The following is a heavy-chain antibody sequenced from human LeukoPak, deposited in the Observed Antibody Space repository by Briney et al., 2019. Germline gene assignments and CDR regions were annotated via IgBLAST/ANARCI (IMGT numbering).Heavy chain of an antibody. CDR1: GYTFSAYY. J-gene: IGHJ3*02. CDR3: ARGPTLGLDI. V-gene: IGHV1-2*02. CDR2: INPNSGDT. Sequence: GASVKVSCSASGYTFSAYYIHWVRQAPGQGLEWMGWINPNSGDTTIPQRFQGRVTITRDTSIITAYIELSSLTSDDTGMYYCARGPTLGLDIWGQGTMVTVSS.